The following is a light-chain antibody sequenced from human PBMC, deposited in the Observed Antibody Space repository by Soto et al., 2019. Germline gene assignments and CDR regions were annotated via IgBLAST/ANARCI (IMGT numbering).Light chain of an antibody. Sequence: DIQMAQSPSTLSASVRDRVTITCLASQSISSWLAWYQQKPGKAPKLLIYDASSLESGVPSRFSGSGSGTDFTLTISRLEPEDFAVYYCHQYDTIVQTFGQGTKVDI. J-gene: IGKJ1*01. CDR3: HQYDTIVQT. CDR2: DAS. CDR1: QSISSW. V-gene: IGKV1-5*01.